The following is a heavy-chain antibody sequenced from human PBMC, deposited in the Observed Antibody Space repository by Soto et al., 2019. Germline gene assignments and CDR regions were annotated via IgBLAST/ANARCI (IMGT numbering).Heavy chain of an antibody. CDR3: ARADIRFLEWLRRRSSMVY. D-gene: IGHD3-3*01. CDR1: GFTFSSYA. Sequence: QVQLVESGGGVVQPGRSLRLSCAASGFTFSSYAMHWVRQAPGKGLEWVAVISYDGSNKYYADSVKGRFTISRDNSKNPLYLQMNSLRAEDTAVYYCARADIRFLEWLRRRSSMVYWGQGTLVTVSS. J-gene: IGHJ4*02. V-gene: IGHV3-30-3*01. CDR2: ISYDGSNK.